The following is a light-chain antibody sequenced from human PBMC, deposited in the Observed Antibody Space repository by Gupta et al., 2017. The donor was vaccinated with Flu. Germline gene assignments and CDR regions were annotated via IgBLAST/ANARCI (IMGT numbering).Light chain of an antibody. CDR2: KAS. CDR1: QSISGW. CDR3: QQYSTYST. Sequence: DIQITQSPSTLSASVGDRVTITCRASQSISGWLDWYQQKSGKAPKLLIYKASSLQNGVSSRFSGSGSGTEFTLTISSLQPDDFATYYCQQYSTYSTFGQGTKVEIK. J-gene: IGKJ1*01. V-gene: IGKV1-5*03.